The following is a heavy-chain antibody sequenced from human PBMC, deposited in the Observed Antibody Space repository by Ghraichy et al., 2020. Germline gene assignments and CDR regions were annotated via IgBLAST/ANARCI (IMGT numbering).Heavy chain of an antibody. J-gene: IGHJ6*02. CDR2: ISAYNGNT. CDR3: ARDRGKGDWLAPYGMDV. Sequence: ASVKVSCKASGYTFTSYGISWVRQAPGQGLEWMGWISAYNGNTNYAQKLQGRVTMTTDTSTSTAYMELRSLRSDDTAVYYCARDRGKGDWLAPYGMDVWGQGTTVTVSS. CDR1: GYTFTSYG. V-gene: IGHV1-18*01. D-gene: IGHD2-21*02.